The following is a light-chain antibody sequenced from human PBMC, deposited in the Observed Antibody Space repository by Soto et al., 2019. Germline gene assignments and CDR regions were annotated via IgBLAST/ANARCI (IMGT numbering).Light chain of an antibody. J-gene: IGLJ2*01. V-gene: IGLV6-57*03. CDR3: QSYGSINVV. CDR1: SGSIASNY. Sequence: NFMLTQPHSVSESPGKTVTISCTRSSGSIASNYVQWYQQRPGSAPTTVIYEDNQRPSGVPDRFSGSIDSSSNSASLTISGLKTEDEADYYCQSYGSINVVCGGGTKLTVL. CDR2: EDN.